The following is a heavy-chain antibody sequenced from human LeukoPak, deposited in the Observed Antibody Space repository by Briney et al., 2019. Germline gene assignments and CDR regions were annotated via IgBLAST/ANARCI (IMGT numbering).Heavy chain of an antibody. D-gene: IGHD3-3*01. CDR1: GGSISSYY. Sequence: PSETLSLTCTVSGGSISSYYWSWIRQPAGKGLEWIGRIYTSGSTNYNPSLKSRVTMSVGTSKNQFSLKLSSVTAADTAVYYCARDYYDFWSGYLGQFDYWGQGTLVTVSS. CDR3: ARDYYDFWSGYLGQFDY. CDR2: IYTSGST. V-gene: IGHV4-4*07. J-gene: IGHJ4*02.